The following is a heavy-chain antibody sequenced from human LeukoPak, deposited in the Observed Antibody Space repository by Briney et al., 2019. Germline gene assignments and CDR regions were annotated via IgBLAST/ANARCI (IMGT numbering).Heavy chain of an antibody. CDR1: GFTFSSYW. D-gene: IGHD6-13*01. Sequence: GSLRLSCAASGFTFSSYWMSWVRQAPGKGLEWVANIKQDGSEKYYVDSVKGRFTISRDNAKNSLYLQMNSLRAEDTAVYYCAKVYSSSWYVSSFRLHFDYWGQGTLVTVSS. J-gene: IGHJ4*02. V-gene: IGHV3-7*01. CDR2: IKQDGSEK. CDR3: AKVYSSSWYVSSFRLHFDY.